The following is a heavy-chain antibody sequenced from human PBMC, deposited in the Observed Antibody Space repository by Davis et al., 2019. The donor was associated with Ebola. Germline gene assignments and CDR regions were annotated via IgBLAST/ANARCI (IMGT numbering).Heavy chain of an antibody. CDR1: GGSISSYY. CDR3: ARDYYYDSSGEAFDI. J-gene: IGHJ3*02. D-gene: IGHD3-22*01. V-gene: IGHV4-59*12. CDR2: IHPSGSS. Sequence: SETLSLTCTVSGGSISSYYWSWSRQPPGKGLEWIGEIHPSGSSFYNPALQGRVTISLDTSNNQVSLNLRSVTAADTAVYYCARDYYYDSSGEAFDIWGQGTMVTVSS.